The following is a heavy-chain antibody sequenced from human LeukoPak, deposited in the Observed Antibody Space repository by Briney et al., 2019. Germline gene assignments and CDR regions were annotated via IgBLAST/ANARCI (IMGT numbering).Heavy chain of an antibody. Sequence: PGGSLRLSCAASGFTFSSYDMHWVRQATGKGLEWVSAIGTAGDTYYPGSVKGRFTISRENAKNSLYLQMNSLRAGDTAVYYCARGGTAMVIDFDYWGQGTLVTVSS. CDR2: IGTAGDT. CDR1: GFTFSSYD. D-gene: IGHD5-18*01. J-gene: IGHJ4*02. CDR3: ARGGTAMVIDFDY. V-gene: IGHV3-13*01.